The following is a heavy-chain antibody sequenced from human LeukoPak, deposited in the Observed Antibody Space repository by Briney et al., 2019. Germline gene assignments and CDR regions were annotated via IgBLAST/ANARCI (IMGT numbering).Heavy chain of an antibody. J-gene: IGHJ6*04. CDR1: GGSISSGSYY. CDR3: ARVPPMVRGVITAIYGMDV. CDR2: IYTSGST. V-gene: IGHV4-61*02. Sequence: SQTLSLTCTVSGGSISSGSYYWSWIRQPAGKGLEWIGRIYTSGSTNYNPSLKSRVTISVDTSKNQFSLKLSSVTAADTAVYYCARVPPMVRGVITAIYGMDVWGKGTTVTVSS. D-gene: IGHD3-10*01.